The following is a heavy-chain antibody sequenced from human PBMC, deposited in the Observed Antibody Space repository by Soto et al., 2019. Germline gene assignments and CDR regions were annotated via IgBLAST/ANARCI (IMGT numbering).Heavy chain of an antibody. CDR3: AKDSTVTTSLYSYYYGLDV. V-gene: IGHV3-23*01. D-gene: IGHD4-17*01. CDR1: GFTFSNYA. Sequence: EVQLLESGGGLVQPGGSLRLSCKASGFTFSNYAMSWVRQAPDKGLEWASDISGRGGSTYYADSVKGRFTISRDNSKNMLFLQMNSLRAEDTALYYCAKDSTVTTSLYSYYYGLDVWCQGTTVTVSS. CDR2: ISGRGGST. J-gene: IGHJ6*02.